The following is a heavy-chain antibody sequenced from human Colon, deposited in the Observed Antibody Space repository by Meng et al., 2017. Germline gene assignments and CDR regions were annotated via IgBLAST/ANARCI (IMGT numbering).Heavy chain of an antibody. CDR2: IYYTGTT. CDR3: ARDNLLTSGSRFCFDY. Sequence: VQLPEAGPGAGGPSVTLSLTCPGSGGSVTITGYYWSWIRQSPGKGLEWIGYIYYTGTTNYNPALKSRVTISVDTSKNQFSLKLSSVTPADTAVYFCARDNLLTSGSRFCFDYWGQGALVTVSS. D-gene: IGHD6-19*01. V-gene: IGHV4-61*08. CDR1: GGSVTITGYY. J-gene: IGHJ4*02.